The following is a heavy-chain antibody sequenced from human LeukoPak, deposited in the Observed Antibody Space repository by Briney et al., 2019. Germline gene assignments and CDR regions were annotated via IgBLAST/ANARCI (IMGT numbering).Heavy chain of an antibody. CDR3: ARNADGSTKNYGMDV. CDR2: IGRGGTPI. CDR1: GFTVSSNY. D-gene: IGHD5/OR15-5a*01. J-gene: IGHJ6*02. Sequence: PGGSLRLSCAASGFTVSSNYMSWVRQGPGKGLEWVAIIGRGGTPIYYGDSVKGRFTISRDNAKNSLYLQMNRLTVEDTAVYFCARNADGSTKNYGMDVWGQGTTVTVSS. V-gene: IGHV3-21*01.